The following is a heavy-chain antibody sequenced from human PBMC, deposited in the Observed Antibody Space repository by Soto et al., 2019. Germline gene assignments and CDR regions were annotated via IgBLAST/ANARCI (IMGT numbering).Heavy chain of an antibody. CDR2: VYYSGRT. D-gene: IGHD3-3*01. CDR1: GGSISSGAYC. J-gene: IGHJ3*02. Sequence: SETLSLTCTVSGGSISSGAYCSSWILQPQXKGLEWMGYVYYSGRTYYNHQLNSPVTISLDASKNQFSMKLSSANPADTAVYYCARVNIRIFGVAPDAFDIWGQGTMVTVSS. V-gene: IGHV4-30-4*01. CDR3: ARVNIRIFGVAPDAFDI.